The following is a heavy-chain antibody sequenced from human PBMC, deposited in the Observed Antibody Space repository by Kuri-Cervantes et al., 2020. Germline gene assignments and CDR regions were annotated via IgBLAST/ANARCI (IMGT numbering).Heavy chain of an antibody. CDR2: IYWDDDK. V-gene: IGHV2-5*02. CDR3: AHRVLDSYGDYLFDY. Sequence: SGPTLVKPTQTLTLTCTFSGFSLSTSGVGVGWIRQPPGKALEWLALIYWDDDKRYSPSLKSRLTITKDTSKTQVVLTMTNMDPVDTATYYCAHRVLDSYGDYLFDYWGQGTLVTVSS. J-gene: IGHJ4*02. CDR1: GFSLSTSGVG. D-gene: IGHD4-17*01.